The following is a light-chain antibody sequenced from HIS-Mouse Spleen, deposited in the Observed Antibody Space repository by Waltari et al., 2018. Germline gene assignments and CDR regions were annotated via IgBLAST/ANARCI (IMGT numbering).Light chain of an antibody. CDR3: CSYAGSSTWV. V-gene: IGLV2-23*01. CDR1: SSDAGSSNL. CDR2: EGS. Sequence: QSALTQPASVSGSPGPSITISCTGTSSDAGSSNLVSWSQQHPGKAPKLMIYEGSKRPSGVSNRFSGSKSGNTASLTISGLQAEDEADYYCCSYAGSSTWVFGGGTKLTVL. J-gene: IGLJ3*02.